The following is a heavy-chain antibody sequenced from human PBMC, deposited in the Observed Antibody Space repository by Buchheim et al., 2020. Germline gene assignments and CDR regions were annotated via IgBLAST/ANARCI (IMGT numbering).Heavy chain of an antibody. J-gene: IGHJ4*02. CDR2: IKQDGSEK. Sequence: EVQLVESGGGLVQPGGSLRLSCAASGFTFSSYWMSWVRQAPGKGLEWVANIKQDGSEKYYVDSVKGRFTISRDNAKNSLYLQMNSLRAEDTAVYYCARVAALGLYYDFWSGYYGPYYFDYWGQGTL. D-gene: IGHD3-3*01. CDR1: GFTFSSYW. V-gene: IGHV3-7*01. CDR3: ARVAALGLYYDFWSGYYGPYYFDY.